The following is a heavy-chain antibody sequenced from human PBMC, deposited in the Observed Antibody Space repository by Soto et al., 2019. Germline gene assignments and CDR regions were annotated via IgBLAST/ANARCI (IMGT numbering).Heavy chain of an antibody. D-gene: IGHD5-18*01. CDR1: GFTFSSYG. CDR2: ISYDGTDK. Sequence: ESGGGVVQPGRSLRLSCAASGFTFSSYGILWVRQAPGKGLEWVALISYDGTDKYYADSVKGRFTISRDNSKNTLYLQMSSLGPEDTAVYYCVKERYAQLWLEDYGMDVWGQGTTVTV. J-gene: IGHJ6*02. CDR3: VKERYAQLWLEDYGMDV. V-gene: IGHV3-30*18.